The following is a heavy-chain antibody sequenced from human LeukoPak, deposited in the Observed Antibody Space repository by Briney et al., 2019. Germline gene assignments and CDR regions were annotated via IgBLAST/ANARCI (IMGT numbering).Heavy chain of an antibody. J-gene: IGHJ4*02. D-gene: IGHD1-26*01. Sequence: SVKVSCKASGGTFSSYTISWVRQAPGQGLEWMGRIIPILGIANYAQKFQGRVTITADKSTSTAYMELSSLRSEDTAVYYCARSPSGSYYNFDYWGQGTLVTVFS. V-gene: IGHV1-69*02. CDR3: ARSPSGSYYNFDY. CDR2: IIPILGIA. CDR1: GGTFSSYT.